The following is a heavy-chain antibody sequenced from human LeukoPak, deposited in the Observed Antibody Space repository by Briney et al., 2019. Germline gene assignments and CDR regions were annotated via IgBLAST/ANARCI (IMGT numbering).Heavy chain of an antibody. Sequence: GGSLRLSCTGSGFPFSSYGMHWVRQTPGRGLEWVAFMRYGGKTEYYADSVKGRFTIAREDSHSTVHLHMKDLRPDDAAVYFCAKDLSTAVMQYFDSWGQGTLVSVSS. CDR1: GFPFSSYG. J-gene: IGHJ4*02. CDR3: AKDLSTAVMQYFDS. V-gene: IGHV3-30*02. CDR2: MRYGGKTE. D-gene: IGHD2-21*01.